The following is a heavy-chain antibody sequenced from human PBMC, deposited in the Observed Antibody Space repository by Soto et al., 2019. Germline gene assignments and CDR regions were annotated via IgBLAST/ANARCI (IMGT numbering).Heavy chain of an antibody. CDR2: ISAYNGNT. Sequence: ASVKVSCKASGYTFTSYGISWVRQAPGQGLEWMGWISAYNGNTNYAQKLQGRVTMTTDTSTSTAYMELRSLRSDDTAVYYCGRDYGSGWSQRAEYFDYWGQGTLVTVSS. V-gene: IGHV1-18*01. J-gene: IGHJ4*02. D-gene: IGHD6-19*01. CDR3: GRDYGSGWSQRAEYFDY. CDR1: GYTFTSYG.